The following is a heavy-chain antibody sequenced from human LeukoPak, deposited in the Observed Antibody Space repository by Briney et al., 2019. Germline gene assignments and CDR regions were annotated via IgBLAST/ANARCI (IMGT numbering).Heavy chain of an antibody. J-gene: IGHJ4*02. CDR3: ANLDDSSGYYDY. V-gene: IGHV3-30*18. D-gene: IGHD3-22*01. Sequence: GGSLRLSCAASGFTFSSDGMHWGRQAPGKGLGWGAVISYDGSNKYYADSVKGRFTISRDNSKNTLYLQMNSLRAEDTAVYYCANLDDSSGYYDYWGQGTLVTVSS. CDR1: GFTFSSDG. CDR2: ISYDGSNK.